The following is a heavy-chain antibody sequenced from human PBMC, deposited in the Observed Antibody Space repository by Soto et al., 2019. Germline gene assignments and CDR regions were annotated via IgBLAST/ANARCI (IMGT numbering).Heavy chain of an antibody. CDR1: GDSMGGGADY. J-gene: IGHJ4*02. Sequence: PSETLSLTCSVSGDSMGGGADYWSWIRQHPGKGLEWIAYIYHSGDTHYNPSLRSRITISVDTSKNQFSLKLTSVTDADTAVYFCVGESFYRLDFWGQGTLVTVSS. CDR3: VGESFYRLDF. V-gene: IGHV4-31*03. CDR2: IYHSGDT.